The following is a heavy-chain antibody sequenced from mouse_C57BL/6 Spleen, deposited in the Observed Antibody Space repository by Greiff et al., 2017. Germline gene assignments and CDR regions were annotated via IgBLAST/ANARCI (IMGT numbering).Heavy chain of an antibody. D-gene: IGHD2-4*01. CDR2: IDPENGDT. CDR3: TTRYYDYEYYFDY. V-gene: IGHV14-4*01. Sequence: VQLQQSGAELVRPGASVKLSCTASGFNIKDDYMHWVKQRPEQGLEWIGWIDPENGDTEYASKFQGKATITADTSSNTAYLQLSSLTSEDTAVYYCTTRYYDYEYYFDYWGQGTTLTVSS. CDR1: GFNIKDDY. J-gene: IGHJ2*01.